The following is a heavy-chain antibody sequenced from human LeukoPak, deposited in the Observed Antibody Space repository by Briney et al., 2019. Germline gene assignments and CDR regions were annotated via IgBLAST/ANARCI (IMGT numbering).Heavy chain of an antibody. D-gene: IGHD6-19*01. CDR3: ARDRASSGWYDYHYGMDV. CDR1: GFTFSSYA. J-gene: IGHJ6*02. Sequence: GGSLRLSCAASGFTFSSYAMSWVRQAPGKGLEWVAVISYDGGHKYHADSVMGRFTISRDNSKTTLYLQMNSLRAEDTAVYYCARDRASSGWYDYHYGMDVWGQGTTVTVSS. CDR2: ISYDGGHK. V-gene: IGHV3-30*04.